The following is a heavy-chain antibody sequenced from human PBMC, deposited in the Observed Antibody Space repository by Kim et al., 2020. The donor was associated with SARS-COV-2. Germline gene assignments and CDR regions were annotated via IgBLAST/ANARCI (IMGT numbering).Heavy chain of an antibody. D-gene: IGHD3-16*02. Sequence: KFQGRVTITADESTSTAYMELSSLRSEDTAVYYCAIPWGVWGSYRLGFDYWGQGTLVTVSS. J-gene: IGHJ4*02. CDR3: AIPWGVWGSYRLGFDY. V-gene: IGHV1-69*01.